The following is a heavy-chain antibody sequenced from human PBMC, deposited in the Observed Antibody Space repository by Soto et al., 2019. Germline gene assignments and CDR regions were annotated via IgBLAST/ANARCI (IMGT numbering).Heavy chain of an antibody. Sequence: QVHLQQWGAGLLKPSETLSLTCAVYGGSFSGYYWSWIRQPPGKGLGWIGEINHSGSSNYNPTLKSRVTISAHKSKNPFTLKLSSVTAADTSVYYCATSGYWLIVTTVPYYFDYWGQGTLVTVSS. J-gene: IGHJ4*02. CDR2: INHSGSS. V-gene: IGHV4-34*01. CDR1: GGSFSGYY. CDR3: ATSGYWLIVTTVPYYFDY. D-gene: IGHD4-17*01.